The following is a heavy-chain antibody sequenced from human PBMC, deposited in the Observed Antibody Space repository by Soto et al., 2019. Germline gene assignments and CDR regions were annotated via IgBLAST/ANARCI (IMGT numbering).Heavy chain of an antibody. CDR2: IYYSGST. CDR3: ARVVAVAQIDY. J-gene: IGHJ4*02. D-gene: IGHD6-19*01. CDR1: GGSISSYY. V-gene: IGHV4-59*01. Sequence: SETLSLTCTVSGGSISSYYWSWIRQPPGKGLEWIGYIYYSGSTNYNPSLKSRVTISVDTSKNQFSLKLSSVTAADTAVYYCARVVAVAQIDYWGQGTLVTVSS.